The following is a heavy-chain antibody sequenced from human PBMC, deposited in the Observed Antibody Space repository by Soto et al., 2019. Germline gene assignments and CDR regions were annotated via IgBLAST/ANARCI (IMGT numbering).Heavy chain of an antibody. V-gene: IGHV2-5*02. CDR1: GFSLRTSGTG. CDR2: IYWDDEK. CDR3: VHRRNTYYDILTGYSKNWFDP. Sequence: QITLKESGPTLVKPTQTLTLTCTFSGFSLRTSGTGVGWIRQPQGKALEWLALIYWDDEKRYSPSLKNRLTITKDTSKNQVVLTMTNMDPVDTGTYHSVHRRNTYYDILTGYSKNWFDPWGQGTLVTVSS. D-gene: IGHD3-9*01. J-gene: IGHJ5*02.